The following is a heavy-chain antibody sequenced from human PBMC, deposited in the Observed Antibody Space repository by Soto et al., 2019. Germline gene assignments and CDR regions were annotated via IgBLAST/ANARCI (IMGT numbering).Heavy chain of an antibody. V-gene: IGHV4-59*08. Sequence: SETLSLTCTVSGDSISSHYWSWIRQPPGKGLEWIGYVYYSGSTNYNPSLKSRVTMSIDTSKSQFSLKLSSVTAADTAVYFCARSYFDFWSGDYYYYMDVWGKGTTVTVSS. CDR3: ARSYFDFWSGDYYYYMDV. CDR2: VYYSGST. CDR1: GDSISSHY. J-gene: IGHJ6*03. D-gene: IGHD3-3*01.